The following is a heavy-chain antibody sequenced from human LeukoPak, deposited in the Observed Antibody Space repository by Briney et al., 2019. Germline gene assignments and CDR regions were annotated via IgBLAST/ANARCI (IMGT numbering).Heavy chain of an antibody. CDR2: IFPSGGEI. V-gene: IGHV3-23*01. Sequence: GGSLRLSCAASGFTFSTFAMIWVRQPPGKGLEWVSSIFPSGGEIHYADSVRGRFTISRDNSKSTLSLQMNSLRAEDTAIYYCATYRQILLPFESWGQGTLATVSS. J-gene: IGHJ4*02. D-gene: IGHD5-18*01. CDR3: ATYRQILLPFES. CDR1: GFTFSTFA.